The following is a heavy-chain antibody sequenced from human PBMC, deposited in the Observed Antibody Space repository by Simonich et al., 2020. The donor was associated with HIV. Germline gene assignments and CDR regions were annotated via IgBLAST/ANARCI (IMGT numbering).Heavy chain of an antibody. V-gene: IGHV3-21*01. CDR1: GFTFSSYN. CDR3: ARDGRKGSSTSCSDY. D-gene: IGHD2-2*01. Sequence: EVQLVESGGGLVKPGGSLRLSCAASGFTFSSYNMNWVRQAPGKGLEWVSSISNSSSYIYYADSVKGRFTISRDNAKNSLYLQMNSLRAEDTAVYYCARDGRKGSSTSCSDYWGQGTLVTVSS. CDR2: ISNSSSYI. J-gene: IGHJ4*02.